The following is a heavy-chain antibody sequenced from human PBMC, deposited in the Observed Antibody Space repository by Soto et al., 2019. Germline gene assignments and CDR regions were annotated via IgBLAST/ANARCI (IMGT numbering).Heavy chain of an antibody. D-gene: IGHD6-13*01. CDR1: GFTFDDYA. Sequence: GGSLRLSCAASGFTFDDYAMHWVRQAPGKGLEWVSGISWNSGSIGYADSVKGRFTISRDNAKNSLYLQMNSLRAEDTSLYYCAKDIYGIAAAGYYMDVWGKGTTVTVSS. J-gene: IGHJ6*03. V-gene: IGHV3-9*01. CDR3: AKDIYGIAAAGYYMDV. CDR2: ISWNSGSI.